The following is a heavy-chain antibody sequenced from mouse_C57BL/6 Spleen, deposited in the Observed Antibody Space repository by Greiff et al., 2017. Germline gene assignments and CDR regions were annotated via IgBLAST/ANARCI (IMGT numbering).Heavy chain of an antibody. Sequence: VKLVESGAELARPGASVKMSCKASGYTFTSYTMHWVKQRPGQGLEWIGYINPSSGYTKYNQKFKDKATLTADKSSSTAYMQLSSLTSEDSAVYYCAKGADSSGYGFAYWGQGTLVTVSA. CDR3: AKGADSSGYGFAY. CDR1: GYTFTSYT. D-gene: IGHD3-2*02. J-gene: IGHJ3*01. V-gene: IGHV1-4*01. CDR2: INPSSGYT.